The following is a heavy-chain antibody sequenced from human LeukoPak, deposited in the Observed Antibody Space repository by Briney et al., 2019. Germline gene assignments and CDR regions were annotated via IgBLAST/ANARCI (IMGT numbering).Heavy chain of an antibody. CDR3: AREPFYGFYYGMDV. CDR1: GGSITNHF. V-gene: IGHV4-4*07. J-gene: IGHJ6*02. Sequence: SETLSLTCTVSGGSITNHFWNWVRQPAGKGLEWIGRFYSSENTKYNPSLKSRVTISVDTSKNQFSLKLSSVTAADTAVYYCAREPFYGFYYGMDVWGQGTTVTVSS. CDR2: FYSSENT. D-gene: IGHD4-17*01.